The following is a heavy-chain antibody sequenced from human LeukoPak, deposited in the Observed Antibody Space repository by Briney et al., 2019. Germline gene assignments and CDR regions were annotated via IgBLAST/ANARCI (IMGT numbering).Heavy chain of an antibody. J-gene: IGHJ4*02. CDR3: ARASYCSDGSCYSDY. CDR2: ISAYNRNT. CDR1: GGTFSSYA. D-gene: IGHD2-15*01. Sequence: ASVKVSCKAPGGTFSSYAISWVLQAPGHGLEWMGWISAYNRNTIYAQKVKGRVTMTTDTSTSTAYMELRSLKSDDTAVYYCARASYCSDGSCYSDYWGQGTLVTVSS. V-gene: IGHV1-18*01.